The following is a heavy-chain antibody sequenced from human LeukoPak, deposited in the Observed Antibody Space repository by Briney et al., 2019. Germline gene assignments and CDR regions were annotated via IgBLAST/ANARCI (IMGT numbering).Heavy chain of an antibody. CDR3: ARDRFSKYSGSLHGEFDY. CDR2: IYTSGST. Sequence: SETLSLTCTVSGHSISSGDYYWSWIRQPAGKGLEWIGRIYTSGSTTYNPSLKSRVTISGDTSENQFSLKLSSVTAADTAVYYCARDRFSKYSGSLHGEFDYWGQGTLVTVSS. V-gene: IGHV4-61*02. D-gene: IGHD1-26*01. J-gene: IGHJ4*02. CDR1: GHSISSGDYY.